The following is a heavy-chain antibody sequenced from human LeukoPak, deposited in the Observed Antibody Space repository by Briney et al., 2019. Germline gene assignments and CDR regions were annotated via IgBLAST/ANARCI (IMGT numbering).Heavy chain of an antibody. CDR3: AKDIGPQYSSSLTFDY. J-gene: IGHJ4*02. V-gene: IGHV3-9*01. D-gene: IGHD6-13*01. CDR1: GFTFSNFA. Sequence: GGSLRLSCAASGFTFSNFAMSWVRQAPGKGLEWVSGISWNSGSIGYADSVKGRFTISRDNAKNSLYLQMNSLRAEDTALYYCAKDIGPQYSSSLTFDYWGQGTLVTVSS. CDR2: ISWNSGSI.